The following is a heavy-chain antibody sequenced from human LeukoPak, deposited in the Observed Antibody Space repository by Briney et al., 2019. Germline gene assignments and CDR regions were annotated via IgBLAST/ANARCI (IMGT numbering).Heavy chain of an antibody. CDR3: AKGYSSGWYYNYYMDV. J-gene: IGHJ6*03. V-gene: IGHV1-8*01. CDR1: GYTFTSYD. CDR2: MNPNSGNT. Sequence: ASVKVSCKASGYTFTSYDINWVRQATGQGLEWMGWMNPNSGNTGYAQKFQGRVTMTRNTSISTAYMELSSLRSEDTAVYYCAKGYSSGWYYNYYMDVWGKGTTVTVSS. D-gene: IGHD6-19*01.